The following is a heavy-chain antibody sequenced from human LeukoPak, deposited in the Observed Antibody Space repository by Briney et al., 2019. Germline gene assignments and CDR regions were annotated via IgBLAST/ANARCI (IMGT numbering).Heavy chain of an antibody. CDR2: IRSKANSYAT. CDR3: TREVYCGGDCYPFDY. V-gene: IGHV3-73*01. D-gene: IGHD2-21*02. CDR1: GFTFSGSA. Sequence: GGSLRLSCAASGFTFSGSAMHWVRQASGKGLEWVGRIRSKANSYATAYAASVKGRFTISRDDSKNTAYLQMNSLKTEDTAVYYCTREVYCGGDCYPFDYWGQGTLVTVSS. J-gene: IGHJ4*02.